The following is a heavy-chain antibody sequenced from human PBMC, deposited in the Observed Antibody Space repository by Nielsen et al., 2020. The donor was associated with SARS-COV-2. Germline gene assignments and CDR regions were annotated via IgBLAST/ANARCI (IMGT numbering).Heavy chain of an antibody. Sequence: ASVKVSCKASGYTFTSYAMNWVRQAPGQGLEWMGWINTNTGNPTYAQGFTGRFVFSLDTSVSTAYLQISSLKAEDTAVYYCASERKVAAYGHVYGQFDYWGQGTLVTVSS. D-gene: IGHD2/OR15-2a*01. J-gene: IGHJ4*02. CDR1: GYTFTSYA. CDR2: INTNTGNP. CDR3: ASERKVAAYGHVYGQFDY. V-gene: IGHV7-4-1*02.